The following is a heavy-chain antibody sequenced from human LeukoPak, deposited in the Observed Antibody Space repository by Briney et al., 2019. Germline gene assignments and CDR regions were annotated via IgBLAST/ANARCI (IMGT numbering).Heavy chain of an antibody. CDR3: ARQGYSSGK. CDR2: IQRDGSEK. CDR1: GFTFSNTW. D-gene: IGHD6-19*01. J-gene: IGHJ4*02. V-gene: IGHV3-7*02. Sequence: GGSLRLSSAASGFTFSNTWMNWVRQAPGKRLEWVASIQRDGSEKYYVESVKGRFTISRDKAKNSLYLQMNSPRAEDTAVYYCARQGYSSGKWGQGALVTVSS.